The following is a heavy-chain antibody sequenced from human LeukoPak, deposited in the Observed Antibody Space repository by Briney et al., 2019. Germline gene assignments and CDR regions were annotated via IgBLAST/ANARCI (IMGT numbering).Heavy chain of an antibody. Sequence: GSSVKVSCKASGGTFSSYAISWVRQAPGQGLEWMGGIILIFGTANYAQKFQGRVTITADESTSTAYMELSSLRPEDTAVYYCARGSDKYYYDSSGYFTLDYWGQGPLVTVSS. CDR2: IILIFGTA. CDR1: GGTFSSYA. CDR3: ARGSDKYYYDSSGYFTLDY. J-gene: IGHJ4*02. V-gene: IGHV1-69*01. D-gene: IGHD3-22*01.